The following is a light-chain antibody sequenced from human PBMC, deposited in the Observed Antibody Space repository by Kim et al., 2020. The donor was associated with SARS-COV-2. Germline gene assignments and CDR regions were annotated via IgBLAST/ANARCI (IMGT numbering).Light chain of an antibody. CDR1: QSISDW. J-gene: IGKJ2*01. CDR3: QQYNNYPYT. CDR2: KAS. Sequence: DIQMTQSPSTLSASVGDRVTITCRASQSISDWLAWYQQKPGKAPKILIYKASTLESGVPSRFSGSGYGTEFTLTISSLQPDDFATYYCQQYNNYPYTFGQGTKLEI. V-gene: IGKV1-5*03.